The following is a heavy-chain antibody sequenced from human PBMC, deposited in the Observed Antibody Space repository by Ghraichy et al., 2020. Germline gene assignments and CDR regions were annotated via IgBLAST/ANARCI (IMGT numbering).Heavy chain of an antibody. CDR2: INPNSGGT. Sequence: ASVKVSCKASGYTFTGYYMHRVRQAPGQGLEWMGWINPNSGGTNYAQKFQGRVTMTGDTSISTAYMELSRLRSDDTAVYYCAREAGTPYYYDSSGYTLDYWGQGTLVTVSS. J-gene: IGHJ4*02. CDR1: GYTFTGYY. CDR3: AREAGTPYYYDSSGYTLDY. D-gene: IGHD3-22*01. V-gene: IGHV1-2*02.